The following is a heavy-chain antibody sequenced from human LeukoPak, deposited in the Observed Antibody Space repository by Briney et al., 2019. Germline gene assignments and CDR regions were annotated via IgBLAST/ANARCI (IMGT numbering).Heavy chain of an antibody. CDR3: ARMYGSIFGVVIKTYYYYYMDV. J-gene: IGHJ6*03. CDR2: VTSSGATM. V-gene: IGHV3-48*03. Sequence: GRSLRLSCAASGFTFSSYEMNWVRQAPGKGLEWVSYVTSSGATMYYADSVKGRFTISRDNAKNSLYLQMNSLRAEDTAVYYCARMYGSIFGVVIKTYYYYYMDVWGKGTTVTVSS. CDR1: GFTFSSYE. D-gene: IGHD3-3*01.